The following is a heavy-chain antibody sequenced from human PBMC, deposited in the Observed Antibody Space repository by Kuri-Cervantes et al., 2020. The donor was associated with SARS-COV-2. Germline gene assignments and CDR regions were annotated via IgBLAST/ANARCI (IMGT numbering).Heavy chain of an antibody. D-gene: IGHD3-9*01. CDR3: ARGSEAGYYYFDY. J-gene: IGHJ4*02. V-gene: IGHV3-48*02. CDR2: ISSSSSTI. CDR1: GFTFSSYS. Sequence: GGSLRLSCAAAGFTFSSYSMNWVRQAPGKGLEWVSYISSSSSTIYYADSVKGRFTISRDNATNSLYLQMNSLRDEDTAVYYCARGSEAGYYYFDYWGQGTLVTVSS.